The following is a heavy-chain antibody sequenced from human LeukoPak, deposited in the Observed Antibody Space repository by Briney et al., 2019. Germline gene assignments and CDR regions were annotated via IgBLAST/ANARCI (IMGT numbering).Heavy chain of an antibody. D-gene: IGHD4-17*01. CDR3: ARDKYGDYGFDY. CDR1: GFTFSSYG. V-gene: IGHV3-30*03. J-gene: IGHJ4*02. CDR2: ISYDGSNK. Sequence: GGSLRLSCAASGFTFSSYGMHWVRQAPGKGLEWVAVISYDGSNKYYADSVKGRFTISRDNSKNTLYLQMNSLRAEDTAVYYCARDKYGDYGFDYWGQGTLVTASS.